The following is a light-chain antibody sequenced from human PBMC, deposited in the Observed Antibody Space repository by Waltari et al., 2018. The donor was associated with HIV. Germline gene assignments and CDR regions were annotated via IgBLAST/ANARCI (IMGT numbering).Light chain of an antibody. CDR1: SSNIGSYT. J-gene: IGLJ3*02. V-gene: IGLV1-44*01. Sequence: QSVLTQPPSASGPPGQRVTISCSGSSSNIGSYTVNWYQQIPGTAPKLLIFSNNYRPSGVPDRFSGSKSGTSASLAISGLHSDDEADYFCAAWEDSLNGPIWVFGGGTKLTVL. CDR3: AAWEDSLNGPIWV. CDR2: SNN.